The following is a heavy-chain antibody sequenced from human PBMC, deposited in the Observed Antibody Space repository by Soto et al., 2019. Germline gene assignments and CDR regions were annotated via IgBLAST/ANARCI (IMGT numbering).Heavy chain of an antibody. CDR3: ARDRAMVRGVIITSEGYYDYMDV. CDR2: IWYDGSNK. J-gene: IGHJ6*03. V-gene: IGHV3-33*01. D-gene: IGHD3-10*01. CDR1: GFTFSCYG. Sequence: GGSLRLCCAASGFTFSCYGIHWVRQAPGKGLEWVAVIWYDGSNKYYADSVKGRFTISRDNSKNTLYLQMNSLRAEDTAVYYCARDRAMVRGVIITSEGYYDYMDVGGKGTTVTVSS.